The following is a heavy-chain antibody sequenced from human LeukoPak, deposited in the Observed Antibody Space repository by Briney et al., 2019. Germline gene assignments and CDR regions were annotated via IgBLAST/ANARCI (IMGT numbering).Heavy chain of an antibody. CDR3: ASTIVATTMGWAGEITFDP. CDR1: GDSVSSNSAA. CDR2: TYYRSKWYN. J-gene: IGHJ5*02. Sequence: SQTLSLTCAISGDSVSSNSAAWNWIRQSPSRGLEWLGRTYYRSKWYNDYAVSVKSRITINPDTPKSQFSLQLNSVTPEDTAVYYCASTIVATTMGWAGEITFDPWGQGTLVTVSS. V-gene: IGHV6-1*01. D-gene: IGHD5-12*01.